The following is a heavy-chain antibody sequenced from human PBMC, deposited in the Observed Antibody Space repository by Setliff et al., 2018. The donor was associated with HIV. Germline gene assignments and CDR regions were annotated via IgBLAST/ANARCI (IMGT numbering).Heavy chain of an antibody. CDR3: ARDGGGSGWSLGEFDF. D-gene: IGHD6-19*01. Sequence: PSETLSLTCTVSGGSIRTGNYYWNWIRQPAGKGLEWIWHIHTTGSITYNPSLRSRVTISLDTSKNQVSLSLASVTAADTAVYYCARDGGGSGWSLGEFDFWGQGTLVTVSS. CDR2: IHTTGSI. CDR1: GGSIRTGNYY. V-gene: IGHV4-61*09. J-gene: IGHJ4*02.